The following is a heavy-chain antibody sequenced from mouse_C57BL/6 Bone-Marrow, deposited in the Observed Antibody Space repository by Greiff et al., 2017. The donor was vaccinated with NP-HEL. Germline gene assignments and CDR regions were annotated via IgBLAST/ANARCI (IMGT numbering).Heavy chain of an antibody. CDR2: ISSGGSYT. V-gene: IGHV5-6*01. D-gene: IGHD2-3*01. CDR1: GFTFSSYG. CDR3: ARHDGYTYYFDY. Sequence: EVKLMESGGDLVKPGGSLKLSCAASGFTFSSYGMSWVRQTPDKRLEWVATISSGGSYTYYQDSVKGRFTISRDNAKNTLYLQMSSLKSEDTARYYCARHDGYTYYFDYWGQGTTLTVSS. J-gene: IGHJ2*01.